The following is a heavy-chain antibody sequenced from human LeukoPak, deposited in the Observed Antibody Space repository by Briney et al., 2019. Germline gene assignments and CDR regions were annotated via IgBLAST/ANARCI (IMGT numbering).Heavy chain of an antibody. CDR1: GFTFRDYY. D-gene: IGHD3-16*01. V-gene: IGHV3-11*04. CDR2: ISSSSSTI. CDR3: ATSLGPFDH. Sequence: PGGSLRLSCVASGFTFRDYYMSWIRRAPGKGLEWVSYISSSSSTIYYAESVKGRFTISRDNAKNSLYLQMNSLRDEDTAVYYCATSLGPFDHWGQGTLVTVSS. J-gene: IGHJ4*02.